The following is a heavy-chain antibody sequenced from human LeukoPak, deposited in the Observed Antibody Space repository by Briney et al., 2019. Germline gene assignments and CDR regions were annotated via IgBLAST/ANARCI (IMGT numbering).Heavy chain of an antibody. CDR2: IYYSGST. Sequence: SETLSLTCTVSGGSISSYYWSWIRQPPGKRLEWIGYIYYSGSTNYNPSLKSRVTISVDTSKNQFSLKLSSVTAADTAVYYCARYVHGCFDYWGQGTLVTVSS. J-gene: IGHJ4*02. V-gene: IGHV4-59*01. CDR3: ARYVHGCFDY. CDR1: GGSISSYY. D-gene: IGHD5-24*01.